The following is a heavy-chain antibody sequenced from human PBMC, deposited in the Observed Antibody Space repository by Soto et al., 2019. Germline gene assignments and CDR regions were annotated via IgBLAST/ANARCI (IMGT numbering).Heavy chain of an antibody. J-gene: IGHJ4*02. CDR3: AREKYSSSFYY. Sequence: ADTLSLTCTVSGGSISSYYWSWIRQPPGKGLEWIGYIYYSGSTNYNPSLKSRVTISVDTSKNQFSLKLSSVTAADTAVYYCAREKYSSSFYYWGQGTLGTVSS. D-gene: IGHD6-6*01. V-gene: IGHV4-59*01. CDR1: GGSISSYY. CDR2: IYYSGST.